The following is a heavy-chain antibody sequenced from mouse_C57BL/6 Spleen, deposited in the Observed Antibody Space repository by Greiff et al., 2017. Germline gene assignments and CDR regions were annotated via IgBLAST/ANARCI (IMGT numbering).Heavy chain of an antibody. V-gene: IGHV1-42*01. D-gene: IGHD1-2*01. CDR1: GYSFTGYY. CDR3: ARRILRPSSWYFDV. Sequence: VQLKESGPELVKPGASVKISCKASGYSFTGYYMNWVKQSPEKSLEWIGEINPSTGGTTYNQKFKAKATLTVDKSSSTAYMQLKSLTSEDSAVYYCARRILRPSSWYFDVWGTGTTVTVSS. CDR2: INPSTGGT. J-gene: IGHJ1*03.